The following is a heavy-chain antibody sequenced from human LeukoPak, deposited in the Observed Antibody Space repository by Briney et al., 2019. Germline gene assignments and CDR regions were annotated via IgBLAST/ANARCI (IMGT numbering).Heavy chain of an antibody. Sequence: GRSLRLSCAASGFTFSSYAMHWVRQAPGKGLEWVAFIRYDGSNKYYADSVKGRFTISRDNSKNTLYLQMNSLRAEDTAVYYCAKDSEDIVVVPAAISFSYFQHWGQGTLVTVSS. D-gene: IGHD2-2*01. V-gene: IGHV3-30*02. J-gene: IGHJ1*01. CDR3: AKDSEDIVVVPAAISFSYFQH. CDR1: GFTFSSYA. CDR2: IRYDGSNK.